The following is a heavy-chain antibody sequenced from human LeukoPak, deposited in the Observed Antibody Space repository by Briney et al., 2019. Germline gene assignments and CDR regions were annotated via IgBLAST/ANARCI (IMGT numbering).Heavy chain of an antibody. J-gene: IGHJ4*02. CDR2: SGTVGDT. V-gene: IGHV3-13*04. CDR1: GFTFSSYG. CDR3: TRAAMTYPISGRRFEY. Sequence: PGRSLRLSCAASGFTFSSYGMHWVRQVTGKGLQWVSTSGTVGDTYYAGFVEGRFTISRENAKNSLYLQMNSLTVEDTAVYYCTRAAMTYPISGRRFEYWGRGTLVTVSS. D-gene: IGHD6-19*01.